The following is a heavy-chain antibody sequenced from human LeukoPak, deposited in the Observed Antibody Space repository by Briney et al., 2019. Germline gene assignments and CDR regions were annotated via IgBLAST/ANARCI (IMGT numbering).Heavy chain of an antibody. D-gene: IGHD2-2*03. CDR1: RFTFSSYS. V-gene: IGHV3-21*01. J-gene: IGHJ4*02. CDR3: AREAGYCSSTSCPNGINFDY. CDR2: ISSSSSYI. Sequence: GGSLRLSCVASRFTFSSYSMNWVRQAPGKGLEWVSSISSSSSYIYYADSVKGRFTISRDNAKNSLYLQMNSLRAEDTAVYYCAREAGYCSSTSCPNGINFDYWGQGTLVTVSS.